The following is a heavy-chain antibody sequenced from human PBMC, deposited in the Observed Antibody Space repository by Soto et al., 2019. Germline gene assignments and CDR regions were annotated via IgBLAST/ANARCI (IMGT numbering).Heavy chain of an antibody. D-gene: IGHD3-16*01. CDR1: GGSISSGGYY. CDR3: ASGSIWGAPMDV. Sequence: QVQLQESGPGLVKPSQTLSLTCTVSGGSISSGGYYWSWIRQHPGKGLEWIGYIYYSGSTYYNPSLKSRFTISVDTSKNQFSLKLRSVTAADTAVYYCASGSIWGAPMDVWGQGTTVTVSS. J-gene: IGHJ6*02. V-gene: IGHV4-31*03. CDR2: IYYSGST.